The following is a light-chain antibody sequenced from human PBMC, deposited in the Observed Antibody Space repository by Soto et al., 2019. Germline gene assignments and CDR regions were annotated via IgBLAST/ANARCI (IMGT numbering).Light chain of an antibody. V-gene: IGLV1-40*01. CDR2: GNI. CDR1: SSNIGAGYD. CDR3: QFYYIPLRPRYV. Sequence: QSVLTQPPSVSGAPGQRGTISCTGSSSNIGAGYDVHWYQQRPGTAPKLLIFGNINRPSGVPDRFSGSKSGTSASLAITGLQADDGCDYYCQFYYIPLRPRYVFGARA. J-gene: IGLJ1*01.